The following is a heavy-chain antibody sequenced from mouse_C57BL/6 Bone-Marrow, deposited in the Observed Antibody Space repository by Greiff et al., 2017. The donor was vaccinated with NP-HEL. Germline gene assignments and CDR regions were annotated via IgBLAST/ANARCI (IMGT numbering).Heavy chain of an antibody. V-gene: IGHV1-62-2*01. D-gene: IGHD1-1*01. CDR1: GYTFTEYT. J-gene: IGHJ1*03. CDR3: ARHGDYFGSSYGYFDV. CDR2: FYPGSGSI. Sequence: VQLQQSGAELVKPGASVKLSCKASGYTFTEYTIHWVKQRPGQGLEWIGWFYPGSGSIKYNEKFKDKATLTADKSSSTVYMDLSRQTSEDSAVYFCARHGDYFGSSYGYFDVWGTGTTVTVSS.